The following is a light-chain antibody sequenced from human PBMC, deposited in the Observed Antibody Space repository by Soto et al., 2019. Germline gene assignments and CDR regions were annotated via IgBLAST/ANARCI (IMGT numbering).Light chain of an antibody. V-gene: IGLV2-8*01. J-gene: IGLJ1*01. Sequence: QSALTQPASVSGSPGQSITISCTGTSGDVGGYNYVSWYQQHLGKAPKLIIYEVSQRPSGVPDRFSGSKSGNTASLTVSGLQTEDEADYYCSAYAGSNNFVFGSGTKVTVL. CDR1: SGDVGGYNY. CDR2: EVS. CDR3: SAYAGSNNFV.